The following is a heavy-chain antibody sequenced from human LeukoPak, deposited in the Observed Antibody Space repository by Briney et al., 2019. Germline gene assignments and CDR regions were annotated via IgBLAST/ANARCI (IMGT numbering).Heavy chain of an antibody. D-gene: IGHD4-17*01. Sequence: ASVKLSCKSSGYTFTVHYMHWVRLAPGQGLEWMGCINPNSGATKYAQKFQGRVTMTRDTSISTAYMELSSLRSDDTAVYYCAREGLKTPVPTKAVHYWGQGTLVRVSS. CDR1: GYTFTVHY. V-gene: IGHV1-2*02. CDR2: INPNSGAT. J-gene: IGHJ4*02. CDR3: AREGLKTPVPTKAVHY.